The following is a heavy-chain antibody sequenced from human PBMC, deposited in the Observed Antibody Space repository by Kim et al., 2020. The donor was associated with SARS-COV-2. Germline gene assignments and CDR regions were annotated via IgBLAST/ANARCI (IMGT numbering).Heavy chain of an antibody. J-gene: IGHJ6*02. Sequence: ASVKVSCKASGYTFTGYYMHWVRQAPGQGLEWMGWINPNSGGTNYAQKFQGWVTMTRDTSISTAYMELSRLRSDDTAVYYCARGRLGNRGYYGMDVWGQGTTVTVSS. CDR2: INPNSGGT. CDR3: ARGRLGNRGYYGMDV. V-gene: IGHV1-2*04. CDR1: GYTFTGYY. D-gene: IGHD2-21*01.